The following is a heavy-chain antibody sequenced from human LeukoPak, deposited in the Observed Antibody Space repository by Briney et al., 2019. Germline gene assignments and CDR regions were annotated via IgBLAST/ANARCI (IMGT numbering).Heavy chain of an antibody. J-gene: IGHJ4*02. CDR2: IYPDGSNI. CDR3: ARPPSRGYSSSFEY. CDR1: GYSFPTYW. V-gene: IGHV5-51*01. Sequence: GESLKISCKGSGYSFPTYWIAWVRQMPGKGLEWMGIIYPDGSNIRYSPSFQGQVTISADKSISTAYLQWSSLKASDTAMYYCARPPSRGYSSSFEYWGQGTLVTVSS. D-gene: IGHD2-2*03.